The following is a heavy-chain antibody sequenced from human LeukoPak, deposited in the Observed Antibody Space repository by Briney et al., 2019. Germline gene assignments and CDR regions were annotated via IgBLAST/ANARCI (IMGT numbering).Heavy chain of an antibody. D-gene: IGHD5-18*01. J-gene: IGHJ4*02. Sequence: GASVTVSCKASGGTFKSYAISWVRQAPGQGLEWMGGIIPIFGTANYAQKFQGRVTITADESTSTAYMELSSLRSEDTAVYYCARDQGYRYGYGDFDYGGQGTLVTVSS. CDR2: IIPIFGTA. CDR3: ARDQGYRYGYGDFDY. V-gene: IGHV1-69*13. CDR1: GGTFKSYA.